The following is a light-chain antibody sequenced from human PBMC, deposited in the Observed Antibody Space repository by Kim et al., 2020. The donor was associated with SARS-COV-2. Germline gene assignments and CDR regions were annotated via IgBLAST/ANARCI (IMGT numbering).Light chain of an antibody. CDR1: QSLLHTNGKNY. CDR2: FGS. V-gene: IGKV2-28*01. CDR3: MQALQTTWT. Sequence: DIVMAQSPLSLSVTPGEPASISCRSSQSLLHTNGKNYLDWYVQKPGQSPQFLFYFGSDRASGVSDRFSASGSGTDFTLKISRGEADDVGVYYCMQALQTTWTFGQGTKVDIK. J-gene: IGKJ1*01.